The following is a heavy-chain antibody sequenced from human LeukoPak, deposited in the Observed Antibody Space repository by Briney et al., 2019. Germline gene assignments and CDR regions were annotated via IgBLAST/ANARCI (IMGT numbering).Heavy chain of an antibody. Sequence: PSETLSLTRILSLDSISSGSYCCSCIRPHPGKGLGLIGYIYYSGSTYYNPSLKSRVTISVDTSKNQFSLKLSSVTAADTAVYYCAREYSSSSLFDYWGQGTLVTVSS. D-gene: IGHD6-6*01. CDR2: IYYSGST. CDR3: AREYSSSSLFDY. CDR1: LDSISSGSYC. V-gene: IGHV4-31*03. J-gene: IGHJ4*02.